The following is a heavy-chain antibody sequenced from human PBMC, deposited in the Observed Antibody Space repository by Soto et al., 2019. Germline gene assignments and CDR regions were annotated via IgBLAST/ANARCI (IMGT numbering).Heavy chain of an antibody. V-gene: IGHV3-23*01. CDR1: EFTFSSYA. D-gene: IGHD6-13*01. CDR3: AKRWSIAAAGVIDP. J-gene: IGHJ5*02. Sequence: GGSLRHSCAASEFTFSSYAMSWVRQAPGKGLEWVSAISGSGGSTYYADSVKGRFTISRDNSKNTLYLQMNSLRAEDTAVYYCAKRWSIAAAGVIDPWGQGTLVTVSS. CDR2: ISGSGGST.